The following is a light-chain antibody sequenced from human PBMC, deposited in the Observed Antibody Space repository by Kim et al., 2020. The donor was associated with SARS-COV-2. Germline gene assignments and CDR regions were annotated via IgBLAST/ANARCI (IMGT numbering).Light chain of an antibody. CDR3: LQYNTYPWT. Sequence: DIQMTQSPSTLSASLGDRVTITCRASHSIRSWLAWYQQKEGKAPNLLIYKTSTLKSGVPSRFSGSGSGTEFTLTISSLQPDDFTTYYCLQYNTYPWTFGQGTKVDIK. CDR2: KTS. CDR1: HSIRSW. V-gene: IGKV1-5*03. J-gene: IGKJ1*01.